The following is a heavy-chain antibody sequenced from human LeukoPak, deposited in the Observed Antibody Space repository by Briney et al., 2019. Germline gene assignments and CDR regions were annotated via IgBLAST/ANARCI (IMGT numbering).Heavy chain of an antibody. J-gene: IGHJ6*03. CDR3: ARFGGGWSYYYYYMDV. Sequence: PSETLSPTCTVSCGPNSTSSYYWGWIPHPPGKAEVGIGSIYYSGSTYYNPSLKSRVTISVDTSKSLFSLKLSSVTAADTAVYFCARFGGGWSYYYYYMDVWGKGTTVTVSS. V-gene: IGHV4-39*01. CDR1: CGPNSTSSYY. CDR2: IYYSGST. D-gene: IGHD6-19*01.